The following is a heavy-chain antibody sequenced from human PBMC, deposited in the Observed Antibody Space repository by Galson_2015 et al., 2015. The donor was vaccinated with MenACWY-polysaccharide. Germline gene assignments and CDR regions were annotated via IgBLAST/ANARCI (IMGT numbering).Heavy chain of an antibody. CDR3: LGHFEDELP. CDR1: GKPFMAYS. V-gene: IGHV1-69*02. D-gene: IGHD1-7*01. CDR2: IIPVAAVT. Sequence: QSGGEVKKPGASVKVSCKASGKPFMAYSLDWVRQAPGQGLECLGRIIPVAAVTHYAHQFQGRLTITEEKSTRTLFMELSSLRSEDTAVYYCLGHFEDELPWGQGTLVTVSS. J-gene: IGHJ5*02.